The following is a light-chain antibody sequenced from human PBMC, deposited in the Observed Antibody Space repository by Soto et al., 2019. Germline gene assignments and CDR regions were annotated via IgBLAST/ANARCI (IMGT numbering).Light chain of an antibody. CDR1: QSVSSY. V-gene: IGKV3-11*01. J-gene: IGKJ5*01. CDR3: QQRSNWPIT. Sequence: EIVLTQSPATLSLSPGERATLSCRASQSVSSYLAWYQQKPGQAPRLLIYDASNRATGIPARFSGSGSGTDFPLTNSRPEAEDFGVYYCQQRSNWPITFGQGTRLEIK. CDR2: DAS.